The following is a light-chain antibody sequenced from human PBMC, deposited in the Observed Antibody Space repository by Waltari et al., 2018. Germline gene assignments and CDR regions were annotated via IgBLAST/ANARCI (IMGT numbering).Light chain of an antibody. CDR1: QLGNKY. CDR3: QAWDTISAG. V-gene: IGLV3-1*01. Sequence: SYELTQPPSVSASPGQTASITCSGDQLGNKYVSWYQQKPGQSPVLNIYQDTKRPSGIPERLSGSNSGNTATLTISGTQVMDEGDYYCQAWDTISAGLGGGTKLTVL. J-gene: IGLJ2*01. CDR2: QDT.